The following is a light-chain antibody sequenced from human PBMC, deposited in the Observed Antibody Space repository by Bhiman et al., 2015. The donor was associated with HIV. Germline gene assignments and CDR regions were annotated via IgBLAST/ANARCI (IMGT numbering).Light chain of an antibody. CDR2: DVS. J-gene: IGLJ3*02. V-gene: IGLV2-23*02. CDR1: SSDVGGYKY. CDR3: CSYAGSSTWV. Sequence: QSALTQPASVSGSPGQSITISCTGTSSDVGGYKYVSWYQQHPGKAPKLVIFDVSKRPSGVSNRFSGSKSGNTASLTISGLQAEDEADYYCCSYAGSSTWVFGGGTKLTVL.